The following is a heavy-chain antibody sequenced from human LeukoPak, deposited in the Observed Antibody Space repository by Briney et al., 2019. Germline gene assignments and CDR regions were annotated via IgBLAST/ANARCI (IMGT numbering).Heavy chain of an antibody. Sequence: PGESLRLSCAASGFMFTSYGMHWVRQAPGKGLEWVAFIRSDGSNTYYADSVKGRFTISRDSSKNTLYLQMNTLRAEDTAVYYCANSPYFDIAVAGTGFDYWGQGTLVTVSS. CDR3: ANSPYFDIAVAGTGFDY. V-gene: IGHV3-30*02. D-gene: IGHD6-19*01. CDR1: GFMFTSYG. J-gene: IGHJ4*02. CDR2: IRSDGSNT.